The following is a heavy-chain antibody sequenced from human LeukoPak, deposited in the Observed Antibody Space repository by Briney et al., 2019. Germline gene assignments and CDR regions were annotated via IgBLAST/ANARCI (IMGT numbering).Heavy chain of an antibody. CDR1: GGSISSGGYS. CDR3: ARGKVEAAAAYYYGMDV. D-gene: IGHD6-13*01. J-gene: IGHJ6*02. CDR2: IYHGGST. Sequence: SQTLSLTCAVSGGSISSGGYSWSWIRQPPGKGLEWIGYIYHGGSTYYNPSLKGRVTISVDRSKNQFSLKLSSVTAADTAVYYCARGKVEAAAAYYYGMDVWGQGTTVTVSS. V-gene: IGHV4-30-2*01.